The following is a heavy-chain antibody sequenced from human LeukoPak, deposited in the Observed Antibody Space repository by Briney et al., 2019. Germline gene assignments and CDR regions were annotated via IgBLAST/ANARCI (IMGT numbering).Heavy chain of an antibody. Sequence: GGSLRLSCSASGFTVITNDMTWVRQAPGKGLEWVSVLYSDGNTKYADSVQGRFTISRDNSKNTLYLEMNSLSPDDTAVYYCARGVEPQAAYSLAYWGQGPLVTVSS. CDR1: GFTVITND. J-gene: IGHJ4*02. CDR2: LYSDGNT. V-gene: IGHV3-53*01. D-gene: IGHD1-14*01. CDR3: ARGVEPQAAYSLAY.